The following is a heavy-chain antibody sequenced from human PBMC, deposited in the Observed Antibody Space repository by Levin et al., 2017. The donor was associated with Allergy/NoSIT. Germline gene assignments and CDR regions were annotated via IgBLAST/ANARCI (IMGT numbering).Heavy chain of an antibody. J-gene: IGHJ6*03. D-gene: IGHD1-14*01. CDR3: AGTPGNYSFKMDV. V-gene: IGHV3-23*01. Sequence: GGSLRLSCAASGFTFNNYGMSWVRQAPGKGLEWVSSVRGGGISTYYADSLKGRFTISRDNSKNTLFLQMSSLRHEDTAVYYCAGTPGNYSFKMDVWGRGTTVTVSS. CDR1: GFTFNNYG. CDR2: VRGGGIST.